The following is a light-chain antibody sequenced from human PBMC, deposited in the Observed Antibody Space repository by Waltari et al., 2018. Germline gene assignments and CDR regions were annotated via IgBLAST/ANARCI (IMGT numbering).Light chain of an antibody. CDR2: ATS. CDR3: QHTFETPYS. V-gene: IGKV1-39*01. Sequence: DIQMTQSPSSLSASIGDRVTITCRASENIGSYLNLYQQRTGEAPKHLIYATSTLQTEVPSRFSGSGSRTDFTLTISSLQPEDFATYYCQHTFETPYSFGQGTKLESK. CDR1: ENIGSY. J-gene: IGKJ2*01.